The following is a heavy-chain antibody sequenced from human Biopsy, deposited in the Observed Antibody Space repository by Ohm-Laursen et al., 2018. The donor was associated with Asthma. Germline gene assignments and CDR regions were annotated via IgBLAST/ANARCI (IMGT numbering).Heavy chain of an antibody. Sequence: SETLSLTCTVSGGSISTYYWSWTRQHPGKGLEWIGFIYYSGSTYYNPSLKSRVSISIDTSKNQFSLKLSSVTAADTAVYYCARAQDYYDSRGYYRSFDYWGQGTLVTVSS. D-gene: IGHD3-22*01. V-gene: IGHV4-59*06. J-gene: IGHJ4*02. CDR1: GGSISTYY. CDR3: ARAQDYYDSRGYYRSFDY. CDR2: IYYSGST.